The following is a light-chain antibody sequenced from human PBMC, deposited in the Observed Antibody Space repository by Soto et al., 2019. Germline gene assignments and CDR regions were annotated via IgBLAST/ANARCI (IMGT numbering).Light chain of an antibody. J-gene: IGLJ1*01. V-gene: IGLV3-1*01. CDR1: KLGTKY. Sequence: SYELTQPPSVSVSPGQTASITCSGDKLGTKYVARYQQKAGQSPVVVIYQDARRPSGIPERFSGSNSGNTATLTISGTQAMDEADYYCQAWDSNTYVFGTGTKLTVL. CDR2: QDA. CDR3: QAWDSNTYV.